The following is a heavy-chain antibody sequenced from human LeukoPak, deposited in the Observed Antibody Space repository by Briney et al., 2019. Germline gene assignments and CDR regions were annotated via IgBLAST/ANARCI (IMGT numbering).Heavy chain of an antibody. V-gene: IGHV1-2*02. CDR2: INPNSGGT. J-gene: IGHJ3*02. D-gene: IGHD1-26*01. CDR3: ARDLIVGATKGAFDI. Sequence: VASVKVSCKASGYTFTGYYMHWVRQAPGQGLEWMGWINPNSGGTNYAQKFQGRVTMTRDTSISTAYMELSRLRSDDTAVYYCARDLIVGATKGAFDIWGQGTMVTVSS. CDR1: GYTFTGYY.